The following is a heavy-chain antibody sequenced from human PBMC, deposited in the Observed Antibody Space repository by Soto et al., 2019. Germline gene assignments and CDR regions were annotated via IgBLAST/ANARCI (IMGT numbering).Heavy chain of an antibody. J-gene: IGHJ3*02. CDR3: AREKREDPLYYVWGSPSLPDAFDI. D-gene: IGHD3-16*01. CDR1: GYTFTSYG. CDR2: ISAYNGNT. V-gene: IGHV1-18*01. Sequence: GASVKVSCKASGYTFTSYGISWVRQAPGQGLEWMGWISAYNGNTNYAQKLQGRVTMTTDTSTSTAYMELRSLRSDDTAVYYCAREKREDPLYYVWGSPSLPDAFDIWGQGTMVTVSS.